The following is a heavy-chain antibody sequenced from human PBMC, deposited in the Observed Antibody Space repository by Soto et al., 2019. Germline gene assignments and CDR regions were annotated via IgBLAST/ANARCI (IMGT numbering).Heavy chain of an antibody. CDR1: GFTFSSYA. CDR3: AKAVSNPVAAARQSIY. J-gene: IGHJ4*02. CDR2: ISGSGGST. D-gene: IGHD6-13*01. Sequence: LRLSCAASGFTFSSYAMSWVRQAPGKGLEWVSAISGSGGSTYYADSVKGRFTISRDNSKNTLYLQMNGLRAEDTAVYYCAKAVSNPVAAARQSIYWGQGTLVTV. V-gene: IGHV3-23*01.